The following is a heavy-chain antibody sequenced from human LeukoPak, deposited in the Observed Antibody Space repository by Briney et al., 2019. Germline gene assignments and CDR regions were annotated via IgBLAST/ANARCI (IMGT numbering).Heavy chain of an antibody. D-gene: IGHD1-26*01. CDR2: ISYDGSNK. CDR3: AREDWWELYIDY. J-gene: IGHJ4*02. V-gene: IGHV3-30-3*01. CDR1: GFTFSTYP. Sequence: GGSLRLFCAASGFTFSTYPMHWVRQSPGKGLEWVAVISYDGSNKYYADSVKGRFTISRDNSKNTLYLQMNSLRAEDTAVYYCAREDWWELYIDYWGQGTLVTVSS.